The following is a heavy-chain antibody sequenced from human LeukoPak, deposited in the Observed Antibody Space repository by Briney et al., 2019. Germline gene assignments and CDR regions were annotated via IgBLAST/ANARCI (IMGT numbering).Heavy chain of an antibody. CDR1: GGSISSGGYY. V-gene: IGHV4-30-2*01. D-gene: IGHD2-21*02. CDR3: ARDPLYCGGDCYSTGSDY. Sequence: SQTLSLTCTVSGGSISSGGYYWSWIRQPPGKGLEWIGYIYHSGSTYYNPSLKSRVTISVDRSKNQFSLKLSSVTAADTAVYYCARDPLYCGGDCYSTGSDYWGQGTLVTVSS. J-gene: IGHJ4*02. CDR2: IYHSGST.